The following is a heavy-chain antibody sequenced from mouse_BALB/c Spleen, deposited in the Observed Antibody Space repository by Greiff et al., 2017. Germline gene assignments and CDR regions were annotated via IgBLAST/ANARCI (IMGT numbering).Heavy chain of an antibody. CDR3: ARDSGSY. Sequence: EVQLQESGGGLVQPGGSRKLSCAASGFTFSSFGMHWVRQAPEKGLEWVAYISSGSSTIYYADTVKGRFTISRDNPKNTLFLQMTSLRSEDTAMYYCARDSGSYWGQGTTLTVSS. V-gene: IGHV5-17*02. J-gene: IGHJ2*01. CDR2: ISSGSSTI. D-gene: IGHD4-1*01. CDR1: GFTFSSFG.